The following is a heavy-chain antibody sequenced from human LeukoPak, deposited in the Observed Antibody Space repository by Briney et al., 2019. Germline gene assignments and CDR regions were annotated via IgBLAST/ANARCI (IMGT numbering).Heavy chain of an antibody. V-gene: IGHV1-2*06. CDR3: ARDARITIFGVEPTPPGELGY. J-gene: IGHJ4*02. D-gene: IGHD3-3*01. CDR1: GYTFTGYY. Sequence: ASVKVSCKASGYTFTGYYMHWVRQAPGQGLEWMGRINPNSGGTNYAQKFQGRVTMTRDTSISTAYMELSSLRSEDTAVYYCARDARITIFGVEPTPPGELGYWGQGTLVTVSS. CDR2: INPNSGGT.